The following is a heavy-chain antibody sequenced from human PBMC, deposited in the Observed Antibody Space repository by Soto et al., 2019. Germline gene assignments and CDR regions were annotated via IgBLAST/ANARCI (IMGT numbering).Heavy chain of an antibody. J-gene: IGHJ6*02. D-gene: IGHD1-1*01. Sequence: GGSLRLSCAASGFTFSSYSMNWVRQAPGKGLEWVSSISSSSSYIYYADSVKGRFTISRDNAKNSLYLQMNSLRAEDTAVYYCARDENWNVGGYYYYGMDVWGQGTTVTVSS. CDR1: GFTFSSYS. CDR3: ARDENWNVGGYYYYGMDV. V-gene: IGHV3-21*01. CDR2: ISSSSSYI.